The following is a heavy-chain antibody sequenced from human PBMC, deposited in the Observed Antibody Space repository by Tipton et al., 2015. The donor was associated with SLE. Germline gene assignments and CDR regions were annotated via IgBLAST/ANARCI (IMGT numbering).Heavy chain of an antibody. D-gene: IGHD3-16*01. CDR1: GGSISSYY. J-gene: IGHJ4*02. CDR3: ARDRGGSYFFDN. V-gene: IGHV4-59*12. Sequence: TLSLTCNVSGGSISSYYWSWIRQPPGKGLEWIGYIHYSGSTNYNPSLKSRVTISVDTSKNQFSLKLSSVTAADTAVYYCARDRGGSYFFDNWGQGTLITVSS. CDR2: IHYSGST.